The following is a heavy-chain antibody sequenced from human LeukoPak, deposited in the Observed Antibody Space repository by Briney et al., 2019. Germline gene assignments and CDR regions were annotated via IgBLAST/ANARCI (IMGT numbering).Heavy chain of an antibody. CDR2: ISGSGGST. CDR3: TPWQSDAFDF. Sequence: PGGSLRLSCAASGFTFSSYGMSWVRQAPGKGLEWVSAISGSGGSTYYADSVKGRFTISRDNSKNTLYLQMNSLKTEDTAIYYCTPWQSDAFDFWGQGTMVTVSS. J-gene: IGHJ3*01. D-gene: IGHD5-24*01. V-gene: IGHV3-23*01. CDR1: GFTFSSYG.